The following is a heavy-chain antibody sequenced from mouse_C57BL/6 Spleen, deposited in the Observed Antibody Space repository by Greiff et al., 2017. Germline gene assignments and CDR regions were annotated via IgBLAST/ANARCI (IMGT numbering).Heavy chain of an antibody. Sequence: VQLQQSGAELVRPGASVTLSCKASGYTFTDYEMHWVKQTPVHGLEWIGAIDPETGGTAYNQKFKGKAILTAAKSSSTAYMELRSLTSEDSAVYYCTRCSSYDYAMDYWGQGTSVTVSS. CDR3: TRCSSYDYAMDY. CDR1: GYTFTDYE. J-gene: IGHJ4*01. V-gene: IGHV1-15*01. D-gene: IGHD1-1*01. CDR2: IDPETGGT.